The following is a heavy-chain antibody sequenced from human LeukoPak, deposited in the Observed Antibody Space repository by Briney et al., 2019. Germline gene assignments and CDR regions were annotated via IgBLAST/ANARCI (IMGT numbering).Heavy chain of an antibody. J-gene: IGHJ4*02. Sequence: GGSLILSCAASGFTFSDYYMSWIRQAPGKGLEWVSYISSSRSDTKYADSVKGRFTISRDNAKNSLYLQMNSLRAEDTAVYYCARDRLWEVGATPYFAYWGQGTLVTVSS. CDR2: ISSSRSDT. CDR1: GFTFSDYY. D-gene: IGHD1-26*01. V-gene: IGHV3-11*05. CDR3: ARDRLWEVGATPYFAY.